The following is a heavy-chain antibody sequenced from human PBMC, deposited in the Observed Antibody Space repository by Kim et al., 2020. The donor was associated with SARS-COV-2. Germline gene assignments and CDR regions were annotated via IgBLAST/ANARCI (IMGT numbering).Heavy chain of an antibody. CDR2: ISSSSSYI. CDR3: ARDSGGDSYYYYGMDV. J-gene: IGHJ6*02. Sequence: GGSLRLSCAASGFTFSSYSMNWVRRAPGKGLEWVSSISSSSSYIYYADSVKGRFTISRDNAKNSLYLQMNSLRAEDTAVYYCARDSGGDSYYYYGMDVWGQGTTVTVSS. CDR1: GFTFSSYS. V-gene: IGHV3-21*01. D-gene: IGHD4-17*01.